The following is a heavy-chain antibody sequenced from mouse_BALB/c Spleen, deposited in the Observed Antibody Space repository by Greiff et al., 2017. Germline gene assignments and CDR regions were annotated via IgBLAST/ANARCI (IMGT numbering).Heavy chain of an antibody. J-gene: IGHJ2*01. CDR1: GYTFTSYW. V-gene: IGHV1-87*01. Sequence: VQVVESGAELASPGASVKLSCKASGYTFTSYWMQWVKQRPGQGLEWIGAIYPGDGDTRYTQKFKGKATLTADKSSSTAYMQLSSLASEDSAVYYCARCGSYYFDDWGQGTTLTVSS. CDR3: ARCGSYYFDD. D-gene: IGHD1-1*02. CDR2: IYPGDGDT.